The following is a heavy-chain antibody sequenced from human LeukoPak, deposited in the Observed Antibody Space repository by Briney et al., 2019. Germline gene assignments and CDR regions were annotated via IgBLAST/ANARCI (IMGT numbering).Heavy chain of an antibody. CDR2: IYSGGST. CDR1: GFTVSSNY. V-gene: IGHV3-66*01. CDR3: ARDLSAAILGY. D-gene: IGHD2-2*02. J-gene: IGHJ4*02. Sequence: PGGSLRLSCAASGFTVSSNYMSWVRQAPGKGLEWVSVIYSGGSTYCADSVKGRFTISRDNSKNTLYLQMNSLRAEDTAVYYCARDLSAAILGYWGQGTLVTVSS.